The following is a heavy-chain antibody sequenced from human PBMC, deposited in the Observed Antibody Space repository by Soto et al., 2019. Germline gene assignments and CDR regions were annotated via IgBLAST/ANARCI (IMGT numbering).Heavy chain of an antibody. D-gene: IGHD5-12*01. Sequence: SETLSLTCAVYGGSFSGYYWSWIRQPPGKGLEWIGEINHSGSTNYNPSLKSRVTISVDTSKNQFSLKLSSVTAADTAVYYCAKGPYGGPENYWGQGTLVTVSS. CDR1: GGSFSGYY. V-gene: IGHV4-34*01. CDR3: AKGPYGGPENY. J-gene: IGHJ4*02. CDR2: INHSGST.